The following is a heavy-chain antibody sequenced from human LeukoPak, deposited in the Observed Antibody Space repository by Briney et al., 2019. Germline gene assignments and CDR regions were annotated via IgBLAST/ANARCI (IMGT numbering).Heavy chain of an antibody. J-gene: IGHJ3*02. Sequence: PGGSLRLSCAASGFTFSSYAMSWVRQAPGKGLEWVSAITGSSGSTYYADSVKGRFTISRDNSKNTLYLQMNSLRAEDTAVYYCAGSVVPAAIRAFDIWGQGTMVTVSS. CDR1: GFTFSSYA. D-gene: IGHD2-2*01. CDR3: AGSVVPAAIRAFDI. CDR2: ITGSSGST. V-gene: IGHV3-23*01.